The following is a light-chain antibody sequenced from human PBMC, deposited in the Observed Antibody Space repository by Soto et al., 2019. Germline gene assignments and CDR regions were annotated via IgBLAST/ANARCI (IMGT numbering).Light chain of an antibody. CDR1: QSISSW. CDR2: DAS. V-gene: IGKV1-5*01. J-gene: IGKJ1*01. Sequence: DIQMTQSPSTLSASVGDRVTITCRASQSISSWLGWYQQKPGIAPKLLIYDASSLESGVPSRFSGSGSGTEFTLTISSLQPEDFATYYCQQYNSYPWTFGQGTGVEIQ. CDR3: QQYNSYPWT.